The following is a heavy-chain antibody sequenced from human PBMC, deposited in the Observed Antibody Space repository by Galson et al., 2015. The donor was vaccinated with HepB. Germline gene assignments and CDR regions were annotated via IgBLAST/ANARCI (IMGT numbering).Heavy chain of an antibody. V-gene: IGHV1-69*13. J-gene: IGHJ6*03. CDR3: ARENVVVVPAAIMEYYYYYMDV. CDR1: GGTFSSYA. CDR2: IIPIFGTA. D-gene: IGHD2-2*02. Sequence: SAKVSCKASGGTFSSYAISWVRQAPGQGLEWMGGIIPIFGTANYAQKFQGRVTITADESTSTAYMELSSLRSKDTAVYYCARENVVVVPAAIMEYYYYYMDVWGKGTTVTVSS.